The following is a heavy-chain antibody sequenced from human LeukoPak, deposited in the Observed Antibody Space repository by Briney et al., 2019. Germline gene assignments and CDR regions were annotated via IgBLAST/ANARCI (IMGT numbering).Heavy chain of an antibody. V-gene: IGHV4-61*01. CDR1: GGSVSSRSYY. CDR2: IYYSGST. Sequence: PSETLSLTCSVSGGSVSSRSYYWSWIRQPPGKGLEWIGYIYYSGSTNYNPSLKSRVTISVDTSKNQFSLKVRSVTAADTAVYYCARGSTVRALDAFDIWGQGTMVTVSS. D-gene: IGHD4-17*01. CDR3: ARGSTVRALDAFDI. J-gene: IGHJ3*02.